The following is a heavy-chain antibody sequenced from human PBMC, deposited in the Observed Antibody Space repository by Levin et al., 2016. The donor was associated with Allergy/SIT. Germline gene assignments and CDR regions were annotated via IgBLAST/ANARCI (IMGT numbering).Heavy chain of an antibody. V-gene: IGHV4-34*01. CDR2: INHSGST. CDR3: ARGRGRWLQFYYGMDV. Sequence: WIRQPPGKGLEWIGEINHSGSTNYNPSLKSRVTISVDTSKNQFSLKLSSVTAADTAVYYCARGRGRWLQFYYGMDVWGQGTTVTVSS. D-gene: IGHD5-24*01. J-gene: IGHJ6*02.